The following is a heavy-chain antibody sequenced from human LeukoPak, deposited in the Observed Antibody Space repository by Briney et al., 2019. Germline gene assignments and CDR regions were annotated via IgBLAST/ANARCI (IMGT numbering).Heavy chain of an antibody. Sequence: GGSLRLSCAASGFTFSSYEMNWVRQAPGKGLEWVSYISGSGSTIYYAGSVKGRFTISRDNAKNSLYLQMNSLRAEDTAVYYCATLPRRVTRNDYWGQGTLVTVSS. CDR2: ISGSGSTI. V-gene: IGHV3-48*03. J-gene: IGHJ4*02. CDR1: GFTFSSYE. D-gene: IGHD2-21*02. CDR3: ATLPRRVTRNDY.